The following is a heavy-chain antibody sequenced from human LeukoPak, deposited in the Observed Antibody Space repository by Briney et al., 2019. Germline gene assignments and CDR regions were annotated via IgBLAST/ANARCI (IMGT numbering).Heavy chain of an antibody. J-gene: IGHJ4*02. Sequence: ASVKVSCKASGYTLSSYDINWVRQATGQGLEWMGYMNPDSGNTGYAQNFQGRVTMTRDTSTSTVYMELSSLRSEDTAVYYCARDLELKVVTGYFDYWGQGTLVTVSS. CDR2: MNPDSGNT. CDR1: GYTLSSYD. CDR3: ARDLELKVVTGYFDY. D-gene: IGHD5-18*01. V-gene: IGHV1-8*01.